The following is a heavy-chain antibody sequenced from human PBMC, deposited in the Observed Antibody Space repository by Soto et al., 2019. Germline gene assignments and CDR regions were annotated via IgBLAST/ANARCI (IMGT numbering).Heavy chain of an antibody. J-gene: IGHJ4*02. CDR3: ASSSWYPPFDY. V-gene: IGHV3-21*01. CDR1: GFTFSSYS. CDR2: ISSSSSYI. Sequence: RGSLRLSCAASGFTFSSYSMNWVRQAPGKGLEWVSSISSSSSYIYYADSVKGRFTISRDNAKNSLYLQMNSLRAEDTAVYYCASSSWYPPFDYWGQGTLVTVSS. D-gene: IGHD6-13*01.